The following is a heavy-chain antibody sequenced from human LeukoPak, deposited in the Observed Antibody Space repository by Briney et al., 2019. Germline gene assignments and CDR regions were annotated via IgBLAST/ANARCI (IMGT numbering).Heavy chain of an antibody. V-gene: IGHV1-18*01. Sequence: ASVKVSCKASGYTFTSYDISWVRQAPGQGLEWMGWISAYNGNTNYAQKLQGRVTMTTDTSTSTAYMELRSLRSDDTAVYYCARGGSQWLVNYYYYYYMDVWGKGTTVTVSS. CDR3: ARGGSQWLVNYYYYYYMDV. D-gene: IGHD6-19*01. CDR2: ISAYNGNT. CDR1: GYTFTSYD. J-gene: IGHJ6*03.